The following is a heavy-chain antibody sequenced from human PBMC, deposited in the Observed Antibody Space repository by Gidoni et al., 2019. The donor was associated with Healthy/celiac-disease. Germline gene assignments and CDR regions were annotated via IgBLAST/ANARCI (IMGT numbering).Heavy chain of an antibody. Sequence: QVQLVQSGAEVKKPGDSVKVSCKSSGYTFTSYDINWVRQATGQGLEWMGWMNPNSGNTGYAQKFQGRVTMTRNTSISTAYMELSSLRSEDTAVYYCARGGLLVRWLQLVGMDVWGQGTTVTVSS. CDR3: ARGGLLVRWLQLVGMDV. CDR1: GYTFTSYD. J-gene: IGHJ6*02. D-gene: IGHD5-12*01. V-gene: IGHV1-8*01. CDR2: MNPNSGNT.